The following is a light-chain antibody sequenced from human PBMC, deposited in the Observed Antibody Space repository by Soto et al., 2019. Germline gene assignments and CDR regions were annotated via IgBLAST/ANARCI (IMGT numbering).Light chain of an antibody. CDR2: VAS. V-gene: IGKV3-11*01. CDR1: QSVSIY. J-gene: IGKJ4*01. Sequence: EIVLTQSPATLSLSPGERATLSCRASQSVSIYLAWYQQKPGRAPRLLIYVASNRVIGIPARFSGSGSGTDFSLTISSLEPEDFAVYYCQQRSSWPLTFGGGTKVEIK. CDR3: QQRSSWPLT.